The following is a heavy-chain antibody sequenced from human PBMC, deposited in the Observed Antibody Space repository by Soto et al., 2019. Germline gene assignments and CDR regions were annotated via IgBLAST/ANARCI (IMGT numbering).Heavy chain of an antibody. CDR2: IIPIFGTA. V-gene: IGHV1-69*01. Sequence: QVQLVQAGAEVKKPGSSVKLSCQASGGTFSSYAISWWRQAPGQGLEWMGGIIPIFGTANYAQKFQGRVIITADESTSTSYMERSILRSEDTAVYYCAIERVSTWGSSSSEWVYWGQGTLVTVSS. J-gene: IGHJ4*02. D-gene: IGHD6-6*01. CDR3: AIERVSTWGSSSSEWVY. CDR1: GGTFSSYA.